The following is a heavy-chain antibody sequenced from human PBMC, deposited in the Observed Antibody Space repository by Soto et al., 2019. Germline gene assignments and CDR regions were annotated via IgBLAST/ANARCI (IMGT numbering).Heavy chain of an antibody. CDR3: AKAPTGTIHWYYFDY. J-gene: IGHJ4*02. D-gene: IGHD1-7*01. CDR2: ISYDGSNK. V-gene: IGHV3-30*18. Sequence: QVQLVESGGGVVQPGRSLRLSCAASGFTFSSYGMHWVRQAPGKGLEWVAVISYDGSNKYYADSVKGRFTISRDNSKNTLYLQMNSLRAEDTAVYYCAKAPTGTIHWYYFDYWGQGTLVTVSS. CDR1: GFTFSSYG.